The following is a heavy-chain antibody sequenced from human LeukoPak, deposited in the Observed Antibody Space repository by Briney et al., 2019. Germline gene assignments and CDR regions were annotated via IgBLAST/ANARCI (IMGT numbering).Heavy chain of an antibody. V-gene: IGHV3-66*01. J-gene: IGHJ4*02. CDR3: ARERVMYYYGAGSPDY. CDR2: IYSGGST. CDR1: GFTVSSNY. Sequence: PGGSLRLSCAASGFTVSSNYMSWVRQAPGRGLEWVSVIYSGGSTYYADSVKGRFTISRDNAKNTLYLQMNSLRAEDTAVYYCARERVMYYYGAGSPDYWGQGTLVTVSS. D-gene: IGHD3-10*01.